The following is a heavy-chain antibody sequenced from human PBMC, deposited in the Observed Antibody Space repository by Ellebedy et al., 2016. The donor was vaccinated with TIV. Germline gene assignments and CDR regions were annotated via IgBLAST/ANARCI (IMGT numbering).Heavy chain of an antibody. CDR3: AKFHGDYHPYYLDF. D-gene: IGHD4-17*01. J-gene: IGHJ4*02. CDR1: ALTFSRYA. CDR2: ISGSGVST. V-gene: IGHV3-23*01. Sequence: GESLKISCAASALTFSRYAMTWVRQAPGQGLEWVAAISGSGVSTYYADSVKGRFTISRDTSTSSLYLQMNSLRAGDTAIYYCAKFHGDYHPYYLDFWGQGTLVTVSS.